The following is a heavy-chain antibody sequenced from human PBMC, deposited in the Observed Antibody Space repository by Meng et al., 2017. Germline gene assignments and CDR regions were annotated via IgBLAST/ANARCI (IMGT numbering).Heavy chain of an antibody. Sequence: GQRGEAGGGLIQPGGYLGLSVTALWFSVTTSYMSWVRQAPGRGLEWVSVIYSGGSTYYADSVKGRFSISRDNSKNTLYLQMNSLRAEDTAVYSCARDSSSGWYHNYWGQGTLVTVSS. CDR3: ARDSSSGWYHNY. D-gene: IGHD6-19*01. J-gene: IGHJ4*02. V-gene: IGHV3-53*01. CDR2: IYSGGST. CDR1: WFSVTTSY.